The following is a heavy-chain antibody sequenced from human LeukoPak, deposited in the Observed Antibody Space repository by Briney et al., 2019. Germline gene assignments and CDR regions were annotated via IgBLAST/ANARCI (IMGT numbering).Heavy chain of an antibody. D-gene: IGHD3-10*01. Sequence: SETLSLTCTVSGGSISSYYWSWIRQPPGKGLEWIGYIYYSGSTNYNPSLKSRVTTSVDTSKNQFSLKLSSVTAADTAVYYCARVRSWVRGAKSWVWFDPWGQGTLVTVSS. J-gene: IGHJ5*02. CDR1: GGSISSYY. CDR2: IYYSGST. V-gene: IGHV4-59*01. CDR3: ARVRSWVRGAKSWVWFDP.